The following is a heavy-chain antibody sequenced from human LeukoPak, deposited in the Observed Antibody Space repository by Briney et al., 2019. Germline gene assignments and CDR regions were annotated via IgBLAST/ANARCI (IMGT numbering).Heavy chain of an antibody. Sequence: SETLSLTCAVSGYSISSGYYWGWIRQPPGKGLEWIGSIYHSGSTYYNPSLKSRVTISVDTSKKQFSLKLSSVTAADTAVYYCARPIAPRYYFDYWGQGTLVTVSS. CDR2: IYHSGST. V-gene: IGHV4-38-2*01. CDR3: ARPIAPRYYFDY. CDR1: GYSISSGYY. J-gene: IGHJ4*02.